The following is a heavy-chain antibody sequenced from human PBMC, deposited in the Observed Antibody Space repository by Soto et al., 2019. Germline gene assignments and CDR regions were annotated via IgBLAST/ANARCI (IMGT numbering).Heavy chain of an antibody. CDR2: ISGSGGST. CDR3: ASPGSDWLLYTYDAFDI. D-gene: IGHD3-9*01. CDR1: GFTFSSYA. V-gene: IGHV3-23*01. J-gene: IGHJ3*02. Sequence: EVQLLESGGGLVQPGGSLRLSCAASGFTFSSYAMSWVRQAPGKGLEWVSAISGSGGSTYYADSVKGRFTISRDNSKNTLYLQMNSLRAEDTAVYYCASPGSDWLLYTYDAFDIWGQGTMVTVSS.